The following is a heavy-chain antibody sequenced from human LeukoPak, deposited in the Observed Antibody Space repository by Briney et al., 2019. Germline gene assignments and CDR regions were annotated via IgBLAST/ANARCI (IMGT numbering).Heavy chain of an antibody. CDR1: GGSISSYY. CDR3: ALTSGFSTRISNDY. V-gene: IGHV4-4*07. J-gene: IGHJ4*02. CDR2: IYASGST. D-gene: IGHD6-19*01. Sequence: SETLSLTCTVSGGSISSYYWSWIRQPAGKGLEWMGRIYASGSTNYNPSLKSRATMSVDTSKNQFSLKLSSVTAADTAVYYCALTSGFSTRISNDYWGQGTPVTVSS.